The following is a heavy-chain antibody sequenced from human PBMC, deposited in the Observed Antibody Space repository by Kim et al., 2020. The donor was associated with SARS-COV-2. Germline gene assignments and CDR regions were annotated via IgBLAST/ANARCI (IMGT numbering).Heavy chain of an antibody. CDR3: ASRGYYRPFDY. J-gene: IGHJ4*02. CDR1: GFTFSSYG. D-gene: IGHD3-22*01. CDR2: IWYDGSKK. V-gene: IGHV3-33*01. Sequence: GGSLRLSCAASGFTFSSYGMHWVRQAPGKGLEWVAVIWYDGSKKYYADSVKGRFTISRDNSKNTLYLQMNSLRAEDTAVYYCASRGYYRPFDYWGQGTLVTVSS.